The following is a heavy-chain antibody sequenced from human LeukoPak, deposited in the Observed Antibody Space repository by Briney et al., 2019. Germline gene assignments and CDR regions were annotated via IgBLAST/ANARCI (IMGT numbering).Heavy chain of an antibody. CDR2: ISSSSSYI. CDR1: GFTFSSYS. D-gene: IGHD1-26*01. J-gene: IGHJ3*02. Sequence: PGGSLRLSCAASGFTFSSYSMNWVRQAPGKGLEWVSSISSSSSYIYYADSVKGRFTISRDNAKNSLYLQMNSLRAEDTAVYYCALLSGGAFDAFDIWGQGTMVTVSS. V-gene: IGHV3-21*01. CDR3: ALLSGGAFDAFDI.